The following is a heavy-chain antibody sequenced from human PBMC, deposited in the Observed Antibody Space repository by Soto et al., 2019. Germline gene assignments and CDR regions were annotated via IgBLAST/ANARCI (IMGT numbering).Heavy chain of an antibody. CDR2: VDPEDGNT. CDR3: ARATGGRSDIVVVPAAMASLYYYYMDV. CDR1: GYTLTELS. J-gene: IGHJ6*03. Sequence: ASVKVSCKVSGYTLTELSMHWVRQAPGKGPEGMGGVDPEDGNTGYAQKVQGRVTMTGSTSVRTAYMGPRSRRSGDTAVYYCARATGGRSDIVVVPAAMASLYYYYMDVWGKGTTVTVSS. D-gene: IGHD2-2*01. V-gene: IGHV1-24*01.